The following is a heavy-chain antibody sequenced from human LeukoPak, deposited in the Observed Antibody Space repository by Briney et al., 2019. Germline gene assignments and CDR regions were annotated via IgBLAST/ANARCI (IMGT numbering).Heavy chain of an antibody. J-gene: IGHJ4*02. CDR1: GFPVSSNY. D-gene: IGHD6-13*01. CDR3: ARDVRYSSSWYLDY. CDR2: IYSAGNT. Sequence: GGSLRLSCAASGFPVSSNYMSWVRQAPGTGLAWVSVIYSAGNTYYADSVKGRFTISRDNSRNTLYLQMNSLRPEDTAVYYCARDVRYSSSWYLDYWGQGTLVTVSS. V-gene: IGHV3-66*02.